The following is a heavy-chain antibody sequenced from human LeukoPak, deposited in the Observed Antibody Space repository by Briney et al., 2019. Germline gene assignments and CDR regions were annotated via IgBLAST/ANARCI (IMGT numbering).Heavy chain of an antibody. V-gene: IGHV3-7*01. D-gene: IGHD3-9*01. CDR2: IKEDGSEK. CDR1: GFTFSSFW. CDR3: ARRLDHFDY. Sequence: PGGPLRLSCAASGFTFSSFWMNWVRQAPGKGLEWVANIKEDGSEKYYVESVKGRYTISRDNAKNSLYLQMNNLRAEDTAVYYCARRLDHFDYWGQGTLVTVSS. J-gene: IGHJ4*02.